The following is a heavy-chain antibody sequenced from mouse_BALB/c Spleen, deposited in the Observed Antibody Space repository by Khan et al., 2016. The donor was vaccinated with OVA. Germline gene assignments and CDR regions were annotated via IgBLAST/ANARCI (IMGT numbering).Heavy chain of an antibody. CDR3: ARSYDNDGAWFVY. V-gene: IGHV1-81*01. J-gene: IGHJ3*01. Sequence: QVQLQQSGPELVKPGTSVKMSCRASGYNFTDYVISWVRQRTGQGLEWIGDIYPGSGTTYYNARFEGKATLTADKSSNTAYMQFRSLTSEDSADYVCARSYDNDGAWFVYWGQGTLVTVSA. D-gene: IGHD2-3*01. CDR1: GYNFTDYV. CDR2: IYPGSGTT.